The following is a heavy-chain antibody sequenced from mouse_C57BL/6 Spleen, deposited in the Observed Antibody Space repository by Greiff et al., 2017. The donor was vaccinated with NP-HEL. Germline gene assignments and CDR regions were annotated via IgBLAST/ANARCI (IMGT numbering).Heavy chain of an antibody. J-gene: IGHJ4*01. Sequence: VHLVESGPELVKPGASVKISCKASGYAFSSSWMNWVKQRPGKGLEWIGRIYPGDGDTNYNGKFKGKATLTADKSSSTAYMQLSSLTSEDSAVYFCARHYDHYYAMDYWGQGTSVTVSS. CDR2: IYPGDGDT. CDR1: GYAFSSSW. CDR3: ARHYDHYYAMDY. D-gene: IGHD2-4*01. V-gene: IGHV1-82*01.